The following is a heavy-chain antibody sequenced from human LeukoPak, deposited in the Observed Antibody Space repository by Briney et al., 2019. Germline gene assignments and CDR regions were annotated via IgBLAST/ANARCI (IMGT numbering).Heavy chain of an antibody. D-gene: IGHD3-9*01. Sequence: SETLSLTCSVSGGSISSHYWTWMRQPPGKGLEWIGYISYSGITNYNPSLKSRVSISVDTSMNQLSLKVNSVTTADTAVYYCAREGRRYFDWSYGMDVWGQGTTVTVSS. J-gene: IGHJ6*02. CDR2: ISYSGIT. CDR3: AREGRRYFDWSYGMDV. V-gene: IGHV4-59*11. CDR1: GGSISSHY.